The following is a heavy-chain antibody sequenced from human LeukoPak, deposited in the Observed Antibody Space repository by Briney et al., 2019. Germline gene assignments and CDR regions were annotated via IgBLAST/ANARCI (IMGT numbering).Heavy chain of an antibody. CDR2: IIPIFGTA. CDR3: ARVVVVINAVWFDP. J-gene: IGHJ5*02. V-gene: IGHV1-69*13. D-gene: IGHD3-22*01. CDR1: GYTFTSYA. Sequence: SVKVSCKASGYTFTSYAMNWVRQAPGQGLEWMGGIIPIFGTANYAQKFQGRVTITADESTSTAYMELSSLRSEDTAVYYCARVVVVINAVWFDPWGQGTLVTVST.